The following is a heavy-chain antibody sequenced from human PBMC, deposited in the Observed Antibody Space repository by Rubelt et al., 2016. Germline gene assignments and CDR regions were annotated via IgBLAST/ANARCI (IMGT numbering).Heavy chain of an antibody. CDR3: ARHSRSGWYYGYDAFDI. V-gene: IGHV4-38-2*02. CDR2: IYHSGST. D-gene: IGHD6-19*01. Sequence: QLQLQESGPGLVKPSETLSLTCTVSGYSISSGYYWGWIRQPPGKGLEWIGSIYHSGSTSYNPSLQGRVPISVDTSKNRFSLKLSLVTAADTAVYYCARHSRSGWYYGYDAFDIWGQGTMVTVSS. J-gene: IGHJ3*02. CDR1: GYSISSGYY.